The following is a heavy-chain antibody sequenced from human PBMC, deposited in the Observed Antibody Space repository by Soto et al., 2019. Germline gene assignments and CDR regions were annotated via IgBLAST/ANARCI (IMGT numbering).Heavy chain of an antibody. V-gene: IGHV1-2*02. J-gene: IGHJ4*02. CDR1: GYTFTGYY. CDR2: MNPYSGAT. Sequence: GASVKVSCKASGYTFTGYYIHWVRQAPGQGLEWMGWMNPYSGATTYAQKFQGAFTMTRETSISTAYMELSRLRSDDTAVYYCAKDGAARSGPPLDYWGQGTLVTVS. D-gene: IGHD6-6*01. CDR3: AKDGAARSGPPLDY.